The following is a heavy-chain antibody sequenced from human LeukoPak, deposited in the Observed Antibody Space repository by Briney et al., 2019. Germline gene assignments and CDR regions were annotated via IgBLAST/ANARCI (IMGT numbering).Heavy chain of an antibody. D-gene: IGHD3-10*01. J-gene: IGHJ5*02. CDR3: ARDGWFGELGP. CDR1: GFTVSSDY. Sequence: GGSLRLSCAASGFTVSSDYMSWVRQAPGKGLAWVSVIYSGGSTDYADSVKGRFTISRDNSKNTLYFQMNSLRVEDTAVYYCARDGWFGELGPWGQGTLVTVSS. CDR2: IYSGGST. V-gene: IGHV3-66*01.